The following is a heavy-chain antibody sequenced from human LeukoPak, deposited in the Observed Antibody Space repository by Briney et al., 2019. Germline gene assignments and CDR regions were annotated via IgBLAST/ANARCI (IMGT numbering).Heavy chain of an antibody. V-gene: IGHV5-51*01. CDR3: ARTLNYDILTRFDY. Sequence: GESLKISCKGSGYSFTSYWIGWVRQVPGKGLAWMGIVYPGDADTGYSPSFQGQVTISADKSISTAYLQWRSLKASDTAMYYCARTLNYDILTRFDYWGQGTLVTVSS. CDR1: GYSFTSYW. D-gene: IGHD3-9*01. CDR2: VYPGDADT. J-gene: IGHJ4*02.